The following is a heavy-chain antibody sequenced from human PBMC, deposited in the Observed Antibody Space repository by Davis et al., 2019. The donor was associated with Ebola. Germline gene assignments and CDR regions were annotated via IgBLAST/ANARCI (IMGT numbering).Heavy chain of an antibody. J-gene: IGHJ6*02. CDR3: ARTAVYYGMDV. CDR1: GGTFSSYA. V-gene: IGHV1-18*01. CDR2: ISAYNGNT. Sequence: ASVKVSCKASGGTFSSYAISWVRQAPGQGLEWMGWISAYNGNTNYAQKLQGRVTMTTDTSTSTAYMELRSLRSDDTAVYYCARTAVYYGMDVWGQGTTVTVSS.